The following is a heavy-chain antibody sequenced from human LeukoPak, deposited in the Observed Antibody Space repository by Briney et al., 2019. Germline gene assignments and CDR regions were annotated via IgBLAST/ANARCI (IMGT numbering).Heavy chain of an antibody. V-gene: IGHV3-23*01. D-gene: IGHD3-3*01. CDR2: ISGSGGST. Sequence: GGSLRLSCAASGFTFSSYSMNWVRQAPGKGLEWVSAISGSGGSTYYADSVKGRFTISRDNSKNTLYLQMNSLRAEDTVVYYCAKDAIFGVVISPGYYYMDVWGKGTTVTVSS. J-gene: IGHJ6*03. CDR3: AKDAIFGVVISPGYYYMDV. CDR1: GFTFSSYS.